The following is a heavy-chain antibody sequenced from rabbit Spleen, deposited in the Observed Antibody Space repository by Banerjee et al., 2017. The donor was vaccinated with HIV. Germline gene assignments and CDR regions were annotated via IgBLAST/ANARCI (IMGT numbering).Heavy chain of an antibody. CDR3: ARDLAAVIGWNFGL. V-gene: IGHV1S45*01. D-gene: IGHD4-2*01. CDR1: GFDFSSNA. Sequence: QEQLVESGGGLVQPEGSLTLTCKASGFDFSSNAMCWVRQAPGKGLEWIACINANNGNSVYANWAKGRFTISKTSSTTVTLQMTSLTDADTATYFCARDLAAVIGWNFGLWGPGTLVTVS. J-gene: IGHJ4*01. CDR2: INANNGNS.